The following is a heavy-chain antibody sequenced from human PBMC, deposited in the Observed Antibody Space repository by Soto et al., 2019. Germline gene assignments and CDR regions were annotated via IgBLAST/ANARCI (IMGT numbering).Heavy chain of an antibody. CDR2: ISAYNGNT. V-gene: IGHV1-18*01. CDR1: GYTFASTV. D-gene: IGHD2-15*01. CDR3: ARDEGKLGYCSGGSCGRSDY. Sequence: ASVKVSCKASGYTFASTVISSVRQAPGQGLEWMGWISAYNGNTNYAQKLQGRVTMTTDTSTSTAYMELRSLRSDDTAVYYCARDEGKLGYCSGGSCGRSDYWGQ. J-gene: IGHJ4*02.